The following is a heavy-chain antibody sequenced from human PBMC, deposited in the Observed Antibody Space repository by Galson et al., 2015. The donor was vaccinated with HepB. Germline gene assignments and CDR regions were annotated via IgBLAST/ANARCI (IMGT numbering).Heavy chain of an antibody. D-gene: IGHD6-19*01. CDR3: ARRGSSGWYGVGWYFDL. CDR2: IYPGDSDT. V-gene: IGHV5-51*01. CDR1: GYSFTSYW. Sequence: QSGAEVKKPGESLKISCKGSGYSFTSYWIGWVRQMPGKGLEWMGIIYPGDSDTRYSPSFQGQVTISADKTISTAYLQWSSLKASDTAMYYCARRGSSGWYGVGWYFDLWGRGTLVTVSS. J-gene: IGHJ2*01.